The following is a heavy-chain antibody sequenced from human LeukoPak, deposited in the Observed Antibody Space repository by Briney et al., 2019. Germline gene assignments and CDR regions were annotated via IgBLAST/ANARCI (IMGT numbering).Heavy chain of an antibody. CDR3: ARLTFHYDGSGYYFDY. J-gene: IGHJ4*02. CDR2: LHYGGST. Sequence: SETLSLTCTVSRGSISSSSYYWGWIRQPRGKGLEWIGSLHYGGSTYYNPSLKSRVTISVDTSKKQISLKQNSVTGADTAVYYCARLTFHYDGSGYYFDYWGQGTLVTVYS. D-gene: IGHD3-22*01. V-gene: IGHV4-39*01. CDR1: RGSISSSSYY.